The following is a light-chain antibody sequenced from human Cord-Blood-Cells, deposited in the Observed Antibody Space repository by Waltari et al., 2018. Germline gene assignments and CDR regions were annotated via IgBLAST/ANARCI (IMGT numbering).Light chain of an antibody. J-gene: IGKJ1*01. Sequence: EIVLTQSPGTLFLSPGERATLSCRASHSVSSSYLAWYQQKPGQAPRHLIYGAPSRATGFPDMFSGSGSGTDFTLTISRLEPEDFVVYYCQQYGSSPRTFGQGTKVEIK. CDR3: QQYGSSPRT. CDR1: HSVSSSY. V-gene: IGKV3-20*01. CDR2: GAP.